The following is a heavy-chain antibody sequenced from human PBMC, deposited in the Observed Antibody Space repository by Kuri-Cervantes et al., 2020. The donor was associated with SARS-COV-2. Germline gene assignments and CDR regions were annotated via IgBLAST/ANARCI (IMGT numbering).Heavy chain of an antibody. Sequence: GSLRLSCTVSGGSISSYYWSWMRQPPGKGLEWIGNIHYSGSTNYNTSLDSRVTMSVDTSKNQLSLILSSVTAADAAVYYCARLGATRGSYYYGVDVWGQGTTVTVSS. V-gene: IGHV4-59*01. CDR2: IHYSGST. D-gene: IGHD1-26*01. J-gene: IGHJ6*02. CDR1: GGSISSYY. CDR3: ARLGATRGSYYYGVDV.